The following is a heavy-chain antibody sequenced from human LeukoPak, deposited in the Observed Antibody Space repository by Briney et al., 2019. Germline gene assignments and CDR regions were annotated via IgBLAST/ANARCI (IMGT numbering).Heavy chain of an antibody. CDR1: GFIFSIYG. CDR3: AKEGRGNAVDY. Sequence: GGSLRLSCAASGFIFSIYGMSWVRQAPGKGLEWVSSISGSRGGTYYADSVKGRFTISRDNSKDTLYLKKSSLRAEETAVYCCAKEGRGNAVDYWGQGTLVTVSS. CDR2: ISGSRGGT. V-gene: IGHV3-23*01. D-gene: IGHD3-10*01. J-gene: IGHJ4*02.